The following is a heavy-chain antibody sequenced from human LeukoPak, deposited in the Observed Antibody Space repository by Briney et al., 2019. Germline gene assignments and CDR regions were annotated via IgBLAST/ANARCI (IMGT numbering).Heavy chain of an antibody. V-gene: IGHV3-7*01. CDR3: ATYSSLNRREFQY. J-gene: IGHJ1*01. D-gene: IGHD3-22*01. Sequence: PGGSLRLSCTVSGFTFGDYAMSWVRQAPGKGLQWVANIKTDGSEKYYVDSVKGRFTISRDNAKNSLYLQMNSLRAEDTAVYYCATYSSLNRREFQYWGQGTLLTVSS. CDR2: IKTDGSEK. CDR1: GFTFGDYA.